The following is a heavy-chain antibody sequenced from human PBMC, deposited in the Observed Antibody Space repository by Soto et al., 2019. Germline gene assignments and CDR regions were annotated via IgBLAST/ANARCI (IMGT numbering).Heavy chain of an antibody. J-gene: IGHJ5*02. D-gene: IGHD3-3*01. CDR2: IYTSGST. CDR1: GGSISSYY. Sequence: SETLSLTCTVSGGSISSYYWSWIRQPAGKGLEWIGRIYTSGSTNYNPSLKSRVTISVDTSKNQFSLKLSSVTAAGTAVYYCARAGHTYYDFWSGYYWNWFDPWGQGTLVTVSS. V-gene: IGHV4-4*07. CDR3: ARAGHTYYDFWSGYYWNWFDP.